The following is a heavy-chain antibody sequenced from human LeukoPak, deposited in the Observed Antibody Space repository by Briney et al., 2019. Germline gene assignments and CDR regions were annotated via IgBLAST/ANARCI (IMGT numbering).Heavy chain of an antibody. Sequence: GGSLRLSCAASGFRVSAKYMGWVRQAPGKGLEWVSVIYNGAETSYVDSVKGRFTISRDNSENALYLQMNTLGDEDTAVYYCARDYYDSGSYCFDYWGQGTLVTVSS. D-gene: IGHD3-10*01. CDR2: IYNGAET. V-gene: IGHV3-53*01. CDR3: ARDYYDSGSYCFDY. CDR1: GFRVSAKY. J-gene: IGHJ4*02.